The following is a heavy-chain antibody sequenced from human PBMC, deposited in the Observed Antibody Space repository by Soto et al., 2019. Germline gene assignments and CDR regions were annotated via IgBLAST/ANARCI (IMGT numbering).Heavy chain of an antibody. J-gene: IGHJ4*02. Sequence: SVKVSCKASGFTFTSSAVRWVRQARGQRLEWIGWIVVGSGNTNYAQKFQERVTITRDMFTSTAYMELSSLGSEDTAVYYCAAENSSEVNYFDYWGQGTLVTVSS. CDR1: GFTFTSSA. CDR3: AAENSSEVNYFDY. V-gene: IGHV1-58*01. CDR2: IVVGSGNT. D-gene: IGHD6-19*01.